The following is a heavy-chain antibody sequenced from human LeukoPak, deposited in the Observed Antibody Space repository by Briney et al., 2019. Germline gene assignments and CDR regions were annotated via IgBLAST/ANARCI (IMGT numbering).Heavy chain of an antibody. CDR2: IYYSGST. Sequence: PSETLSLTCTVSGGSISSSTYYWGWIRQPPGKALEWIGRIYYSGSTHYNPSLKSRLTISVDTSKNQFSLKVTAVTAADTAVYFCARNGTVTVTGTKFNYFDYWGQGTLVTVSS. D-gene: IGHD4-17*01. J-gene: IGHJ4*02. CDR1: GGSISSSTYY. CDR3: ARNGTVTVTGTKFNYFDY. V-gene: IGHV4-39*01.